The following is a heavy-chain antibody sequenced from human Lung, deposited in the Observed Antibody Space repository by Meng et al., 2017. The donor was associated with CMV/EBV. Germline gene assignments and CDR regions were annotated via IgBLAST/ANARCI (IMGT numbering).Heavy chain of an antibody. CDR3: ARHAEDYYDSRDFSPYAH. Sequence: SVKVSCKASGGTFSTYVFSWVRQAPGQGLEWLGGIIPMFGTTNYAQKFQGRLTIKADDSTRTAYMDLSSLTSEDTAVYYCARHAEDYYDSRDFSPYAHWGQGTLVTFSS. CDR1: GGTFSTYV. CDR2: IIPMFGTT. D-gene: IGHD3-22*01. J-gene: IGHJ4*02. V-gene: IGHV1-69*13.